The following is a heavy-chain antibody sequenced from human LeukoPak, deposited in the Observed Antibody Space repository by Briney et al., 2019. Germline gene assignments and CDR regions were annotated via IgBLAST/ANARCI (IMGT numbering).Heavy chain of an antibody. CDR3: ARGQRWLQLSYFDY. D-gene: IGHD5-24*01. Sequence: SETLSLTCTVSGGSISSYYWSWIRQPPGKGLEWIGYIYYSGSTNCNPSLKSRVTISVDTSKNQFSLKLSSVTAADTAVYYCARGQRWLQLSYFDYWGQGTLVTVSS. V-gene: IGHV4-59*01. J-gene: IGHJ4*02. CDR2: IYYSGST. CDR1: GGSISSYY.